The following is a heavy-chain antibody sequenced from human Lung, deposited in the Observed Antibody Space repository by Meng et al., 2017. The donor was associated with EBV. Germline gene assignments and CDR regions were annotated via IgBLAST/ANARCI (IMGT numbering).Heavy chain of an antibody. Sequence: VRLGQSGAEVKKAGASVQVSCKASGYMFTDYYMHWVRQAPGQGLAWMGRINPSSGGTDYAQKFQGRVTMTRDTSISTAYMELTSLRSDDTAIYYCARSIFSNDFFNWGQGTLVTVSS. CDR3: ARSIFSNDFFN. D-gene: IGHD2-21*02. CDR2: INPSSGGT. CDR1: GYMFTDYY. J-gene: IGHJ4*02. V-gene: IGHV1-2*06.